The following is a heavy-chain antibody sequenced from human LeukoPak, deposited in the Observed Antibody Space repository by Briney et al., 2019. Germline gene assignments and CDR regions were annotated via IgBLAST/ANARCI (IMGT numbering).Heavy chain of an antibody. CDR1: GYTFTSYY. V-gene: IGHV1-46*01. CDR2: INPSGGST. J-gene: IGHJ4*02. D-gene: IGHD6-6*01. Sequence: GASVKVSCKASGYTFTSYYMHWVRQAPGQGLEWMGIINPSGGSTSYAQKFQGRVTMTRDMSTSTVYVELSSLRSEDTAVYYCARTEYSSHFDYWGQGTLVTVSS. CDR3: ARTEYSSHFDY.